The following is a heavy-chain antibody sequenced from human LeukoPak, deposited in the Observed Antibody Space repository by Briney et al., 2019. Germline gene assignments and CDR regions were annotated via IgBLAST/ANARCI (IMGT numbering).Heavy chain of an antibody. CDR2: IYTIGST. CDR1: GGYFSSYY. V-gene: IGHV4-4*07. J-gene: IGHJ6*02. Sequence: PSETLSLTCTVSGGYFSSYYWSWIRQPAGKGLEWIGRIYTIGSTNYNPSLKSRVTMSVDRSKNQFSLKLSFVTAADTAVYYCAGGVLVPAAMLGYYYYYGMDVWGQGTTVTVSS. D-gene: IGHD2-2*01. CDR3: AGGVLVPAAMLGYYYYYGMDV.